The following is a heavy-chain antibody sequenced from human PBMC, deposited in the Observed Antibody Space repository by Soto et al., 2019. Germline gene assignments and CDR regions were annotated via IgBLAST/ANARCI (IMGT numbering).Heavy chain of an antibody. Sequence: GESLKISCKGSGYSFSEHWIAWVRQMPGKGLEWMGIIYPGDFDTRYSPSFRGQVTISVDKSISTAYLQWSSLKASDTALYFCARHPTTISNPLHADYWGQGTLVTVS. CDR3: ARHPTTISNPLHADY. J-gene: IGHJ4*02. D-gene: IGHD7-27*01. V-gene: IGHV5-51*01. CDR1: GYSFSEHW. CDR2: IYPGDFDT.